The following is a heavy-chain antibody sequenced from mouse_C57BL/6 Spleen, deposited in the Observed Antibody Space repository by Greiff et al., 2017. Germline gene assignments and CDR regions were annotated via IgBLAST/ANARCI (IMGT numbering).Heavy chain of an antibody. J-gene: IGHJ2*01. CDR1: GYAFSSYW. Sequence: VQLQQSGAELVKPGASVKISCKASGYAFSSYWMNWVKQRPGKGLEWIGQIYPGDGDTNYNGKFKGKATLTADKSSSTAYMQLSSLTSEDSAVYFCARRGYYGNYPFDYWGQGTTLTVSS. CDR3: ARRGYYGNYPFDY. D-gene: IGHD2-1*01. CDR2: IYPGDGDT. V-gene: IGHV1-80*01.